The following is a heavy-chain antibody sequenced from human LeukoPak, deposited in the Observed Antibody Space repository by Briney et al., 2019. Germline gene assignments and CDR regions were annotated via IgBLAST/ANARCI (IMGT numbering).Heavy chain of an antibody. V-gene: IGHV4-4*07. J-gene: IGHJ6*03. D-gene: IGHD3-10*01. CDR3: ARESAGSYYSPLGYMDV. Sequence: PETLSLTCTVSGGSITIYYWNWIRQPAGKGREWIGRIFTSGITNYNPSLKSRVTMSVDTSKNQFSHTLSSVTATDTAVYYCARESAGSYYSPLGYMDVWGKGATVTVSS. CDR2: IFTSGIT. CDR1: GGSITIYY.